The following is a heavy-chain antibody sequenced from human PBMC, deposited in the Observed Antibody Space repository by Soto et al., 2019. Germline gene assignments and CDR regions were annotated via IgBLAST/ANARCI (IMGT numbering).Heavy chain of an antibody. J-gene: IGHJ4*02. CDR2: IRSKAYGGTT. V-gene: IGHV3-49*04. Sequence: PGGSLRLSCTASGFTFGDYAMSWVRQAPGKGLEWVGFIRSKAYGGTTEYAASVKGRFTISRDDSKSIAYLQMNSLKTEDTAVYYCTRVLTNYYDSSGYYSIFDYWCQAPLVSGSS. CDR1: GFTFGDYA. D-gene: IGHD3-22*01. CDR3: TRVLTNYYDSSGYYSIFDY.